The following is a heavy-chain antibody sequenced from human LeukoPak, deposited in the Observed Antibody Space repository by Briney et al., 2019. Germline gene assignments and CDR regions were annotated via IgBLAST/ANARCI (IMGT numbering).Heavy chain of an antibody. J-gene: IGHJ4*02. D-gene: IGHD5-24*01. CDR3: TRGLQYSVDYFDY. CDR2: IRNKAYGGTT. V-gene: IGHV3-49*04. CDR1: GFTFGDSA. Sequence: GRSLRLSCTASGFTFGDSAMSWVRQAPGKGLEWVSFIRNKAYGGTTEYAASVKGRFTISRDDSKSIVYLQMNSLKTEDTAVYYCTRGLQYSVDYFDYWGQGTLVTVS.